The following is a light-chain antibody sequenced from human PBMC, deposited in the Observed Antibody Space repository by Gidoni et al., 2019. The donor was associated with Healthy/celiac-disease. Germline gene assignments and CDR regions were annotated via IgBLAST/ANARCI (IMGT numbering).Light chain of an antibody. Sequence: QSVLTQPPSASVTPGQRVTISCSGSSSNIGSNTVNWYQQLPGTAPKLLIYSKNQRPSGVPDRFSGSKSGTSASLAISGLQSEDEADYYCAAWDDSLNGIYVFGTGTKVTVL. J-gene: IGLJ1*01. CDR1: SSNIGSNT. CDR3: AAWDDSLNGIYV. CDR2: SKN. V-gene: IGLV1-44*01.